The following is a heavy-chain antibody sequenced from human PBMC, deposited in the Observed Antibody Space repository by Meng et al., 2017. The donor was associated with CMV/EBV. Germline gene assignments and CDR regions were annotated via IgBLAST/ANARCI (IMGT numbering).Heavy chain of an antibody. CDR1: GLTFSSYS. J-gene: IGHJ4*02. CDR2: ISSSSSYI. CDR3: ARGQRWLQPIDY. Sequence: SCAASGLTFSSYSMNWVRQAPGKGLEWVSSISSSSSYIYYADSVKGRFTISRDNAKNSLYLQMNSLRAEDTAVYYCARGQRWLQPIDYWGQGTLVTVSS. D-gene: IGHD5-24*01. V-gene: IGHV3-21*01.